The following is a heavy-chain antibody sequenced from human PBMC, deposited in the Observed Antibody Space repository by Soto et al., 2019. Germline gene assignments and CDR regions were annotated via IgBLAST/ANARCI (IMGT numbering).Heavy chain of an antibody. D-gene: IGHD3-22*01. Sequence: QVQLVQSGAEVKKPGSSVKVSCKASGGTFSSYAISWVRQAPGQGLEWMGGIIPILGTANYAQKFQGRVTITADESTSTAYMELSSLRSEDTAVYYCARASREGYYDSSGYYYYYYGMDVWGQGTTVTVSS. CDR2: IIPILGTA. CDR3: ARASREGYYDSSGYYYYYYGMDV. J-gene: IGHJ6*02. CDR1: GGTFSSYA. V-gene: IGHV1-69*01.